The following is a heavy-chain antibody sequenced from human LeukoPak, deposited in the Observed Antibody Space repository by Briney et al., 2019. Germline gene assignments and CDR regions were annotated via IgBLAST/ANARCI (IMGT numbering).Heavy chain of an antibody. CDR2: IYHSGST. D-gene: IGHD3-16*02. CDR3: ARSRSYDYVWGNYRPFDY. V-gene: IGHV4-34*01. J-gene: IGHJ4*02. Sequence: PSETLSLTCAVYGGSFSGYYWSWIRQPPAKGLEWIGQIYHSGSTNYNPSLKSRVTISVDTSKNQFSLKLSSVTAADTAVYYCARSRSYDYVWGNYRPFDYWGQGTLVTVSS. CDR1: GGSFSGYY.